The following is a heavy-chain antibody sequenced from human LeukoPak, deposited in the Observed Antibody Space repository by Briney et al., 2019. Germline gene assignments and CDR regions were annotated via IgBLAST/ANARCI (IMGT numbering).Heavy chain of an antibody. D-gene: IGHD3-16*01. Sequence: GGSLRLSCAASGFTLRSYGMHWVRQAPGKGLEWVAIIWNDGNNKYYADSVKGRFTISRDNSKNTLYLQMNSLRAEDTAVYYCASDYVWGSNFDYWGQGTLVTVSS. CDR3: ASDYVWGSNFDY. V-gene: IGHV3-33*01. CDR2: IWNDGNNK. J-gene: IGHJ4*02. CDR1: GFTLRSYG.